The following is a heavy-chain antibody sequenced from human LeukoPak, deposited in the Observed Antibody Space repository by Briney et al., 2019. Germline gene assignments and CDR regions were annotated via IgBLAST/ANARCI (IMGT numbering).Heavy chain of an antibody. J-gene: IGHJ5*02. CDR1: GYTFTSYA. D-gene: IGHD2-15*01. CDR3: ARNDYSYDTINYNWFDP. V-gene: IGHV7-4-1*02. Sequence: GASVKVSCKASGYTFTSYAMNWVRQAPGQGLEWMGWINTNTGNPTYAQGFTGRFVFSLDTSVSTAYLQISSLKAEDTAVYYCARNDYSYDTINYNWFDPWGQGTLVTVSS. CDR2: INTNTGNP.